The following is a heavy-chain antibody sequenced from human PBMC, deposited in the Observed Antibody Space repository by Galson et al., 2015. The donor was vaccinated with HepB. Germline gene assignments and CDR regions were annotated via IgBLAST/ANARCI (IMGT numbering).Heavy chain of an antibody. CDR1: GGSISSYY. CDR2: IYYSGST. J-gene: IGHJ4*02. CDR3: ARREGGYYGFDY. D-gene: IGHD2/OR15-2a*01. V-gene: IGHV4-59*08. Sequence: ETLSLTCTVSGGSISSYYWSWIRQPPGKGLEWIGYIYYSGSTNYNPSLKSRVTISVDTSKNQFSLKLSSVTAADTAVYYCARREGGYYGFDYWGQGTLVTVSS.